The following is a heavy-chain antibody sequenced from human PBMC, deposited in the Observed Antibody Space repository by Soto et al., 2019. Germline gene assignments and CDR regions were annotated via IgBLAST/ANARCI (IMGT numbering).Heavy chain of an antibody. V-gene: IGHV1-24*01. Sequence: RASVKVSCKVSGYTLTELSMHWVRQAPGKGLEWMGGFDPEDGETIYAQKFQGRVTMTEDTSTDTAYMELSSLRSEDTAVYYCATSYGSSSGYDYWGQGTLDTCSS. J-gene: IGHJ4*02. CDR3: ATSYGSSSGYDY. CDR2: FDPEDGET. CDR1: GYTLTELS. D-gene: IGHD6-19*01.